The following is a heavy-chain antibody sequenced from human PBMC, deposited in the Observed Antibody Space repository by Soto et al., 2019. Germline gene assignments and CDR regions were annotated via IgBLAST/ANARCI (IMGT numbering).Heavy chain of an antibody. V-gene: IGHV4-59*01. CDR2: IYYSGST. CDR1: GGSISSYY. CDR3: ARVGCSSTSCSFDY. Sequence: PSETLSLTCTVSGGSISSYYWGWIRQPPGKGLEWIGYIYYSGSTNYNPSLKSRVTISVDTSKNQFSLKLSSVTAADTAVYCCARVGCSSTSCSFDYWGQGTLVTVSS. J-gene: IGHJ4*02. D-gene: IGHD2-2*01.